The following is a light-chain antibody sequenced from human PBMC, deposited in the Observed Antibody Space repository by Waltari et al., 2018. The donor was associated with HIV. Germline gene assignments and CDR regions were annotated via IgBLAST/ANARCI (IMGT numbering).Light chain of an antibody. CDR1: AVPNHN. CDR3: QSAYSSGSPYVV. J-gene: IGLJ2*01. Sequence: SYELTQPTPVPVSPGQTARITCSADAVPNHNTYWNPQKPGQAPLLVIYKASSRPHRIPERCSGSNSGTTVTLTISGVQAEDDADYYCQSAYSSGSPYVVFGGGTKLTVL. V-gene: IGLV3-25*03. CDR2: KAS.